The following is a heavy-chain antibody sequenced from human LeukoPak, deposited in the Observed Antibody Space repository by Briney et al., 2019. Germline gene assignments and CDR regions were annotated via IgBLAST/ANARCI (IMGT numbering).Heavy chain of an antibody. CDR1: GYTFTGNY. V-gene: IGHV1-2*02. CDR2: INPKSGAT. D-gene: IGHD6-19*01. CDR3: ARGRPSSGSSGWGEY. J-gene: IGHJ4*02. Sequence: ASVKVSCEASGYTFTGNYTHWVRQAPGQGLEWVGWINPKSGATNYAQKFQGRVTMTRDTSISTVYMELSRLRSDDTAVYYCARGRPSSGSSGWGEYRGQGTLVTVSS.